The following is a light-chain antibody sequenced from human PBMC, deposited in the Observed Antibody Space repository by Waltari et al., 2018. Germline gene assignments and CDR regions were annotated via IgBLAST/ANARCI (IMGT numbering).Light chain of an antibody. CDR2: RGS. Sequence: DVVMTQSPLSLSVTLGQAASISCKSSQSLVHSDGNTHLNWFQQRPGQSPRRLIYRGSNRDSGVPDRFSGSGSGTDFTLKINKVEAEDVGIYYCMQGTHWPYTFGQGTKLDIK. V-gene: IGKV2-30*02. CDR3: MQGTHWPYT. J-gene: IGKJ2*01. CDR1: QSLVHSDGNTH.